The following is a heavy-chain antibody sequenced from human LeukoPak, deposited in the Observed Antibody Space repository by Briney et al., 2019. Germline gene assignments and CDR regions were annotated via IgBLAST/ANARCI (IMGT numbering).Heavy chain of an antibody. V-gene: IGHV3-23*01. CDR2: ISSGGNT. Sequence: GGSLRLSCAASGFTFSTYAMNWVRHTPGKGLEWVSGISSGGNTKYTDSVKGGCTVSIENSKKKLHLQMDSLRAEDTAIYYCTKDRRQWVVPYFDSWGQGTVVTVSS. J-gene: IGHJ4*02. CDR1: GFTFSTYA. D-gene: IGHD6-19*01. CDR3: TKDRRQWVVPYFDS.